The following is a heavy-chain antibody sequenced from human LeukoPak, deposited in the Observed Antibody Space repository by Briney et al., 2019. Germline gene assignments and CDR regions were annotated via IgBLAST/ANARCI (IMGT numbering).Heavy chain of an antibody. J-gene: IGHJ1*01. CDR3: VGDLMGPGSTTAYLHH. D-gene: IGHD1-1*01. Sequence: GESLRLSCAASGFTFSDYSMNWVRQAPGKGLEWVSSISRSSRHVYYAGSVKGRFTISRDNAKNSLYLQMNSLRAEDMAVYFCVGDLMGPGSTTAYLHHWGQGTLVTVSS. CDR1: GFTFSDYS. CDR2: ISRSSRHV. V-gene: IGHV3-21*01.